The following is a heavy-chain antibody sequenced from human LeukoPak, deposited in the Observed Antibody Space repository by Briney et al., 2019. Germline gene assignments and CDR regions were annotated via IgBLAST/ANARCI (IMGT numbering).Heavy chain of an antibody. D-gene: IGHD3-10*01. CDR2: INPNSGGT. V-gene: IGHV1-2*02. CDR1: GYTFTGYY. CDR3: ARDNGRYYYGSGSYVPFDP. J-gene: IGHJ5*02. Sequence: GASVKVSCKASGYTFTGYYMHWVRQAPGQGLEWMGWINPNSGGTNYAQKFQGRVTMTRDTSISTAYMELSRLRSDDTAVYYCARDNGRYYYGSGSYVPFDPWGQGTLVTVSS.